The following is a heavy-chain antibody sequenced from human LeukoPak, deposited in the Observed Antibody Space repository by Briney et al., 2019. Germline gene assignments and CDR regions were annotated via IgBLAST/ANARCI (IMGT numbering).Heavy chain of an antibody. V-gene: IGHV3-33*01. CDR3: ARDQVRYRAFDI. D-gene: IGHD2-15*01. CDR1: GFTFSSYG. CDR2: IWYDGSNK. J-gene: IGHJ3*02. Sequence: QPGRSLRLSCAASGFTFSSYGMHWVRQAPGKGLEWVAVIWYDGSNKYYADSVKGRFTISRDNSKNTLYLQMNSLRAEDTAVYYCARDQVRYRAFDIWGQGTMVTVSS.